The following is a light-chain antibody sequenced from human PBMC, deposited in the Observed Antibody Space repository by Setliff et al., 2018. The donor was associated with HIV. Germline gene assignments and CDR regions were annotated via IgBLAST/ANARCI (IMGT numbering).Light chain of an antibody. CDR2: DVT. V-gene: IGLV2-14*01. Sequence: QSALAQPASVSGSPGQSITISCTGSSSDIGSYDSISWYQQLPGKAPEVVIFDVTSRPSGVSVRFSGSKSGNTASLTISGLQAEDEGDYYCSSSTASAPYVFGTGTRSPS. CDR1: SSDIGSYDS. CDR3: SSSTASAPYV. J-gene: IGLJ1*01.